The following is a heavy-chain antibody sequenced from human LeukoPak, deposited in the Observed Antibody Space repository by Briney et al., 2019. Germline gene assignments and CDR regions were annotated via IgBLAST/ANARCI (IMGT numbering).Heavy chain of an antibody. J-gene: IGHJ5*02. V-gene: IGHV4-30-2*01. CDR3: ARGGVEVRGVIGPFDP. D-gene: IGHD3-10*01. CDR2: IYHSGST. CDR1: GGSISSGGYS. Sequence: SETLSLTCAVSGGSISSGGYSWSWIRQPPGKGLEWIGYIYHSGSTYYNPSLKSRVTISVDRSKNQFSLKLSSVTAADTAVYYCARGGVEVRGVIGPFDPWGQGTLVTVSS.